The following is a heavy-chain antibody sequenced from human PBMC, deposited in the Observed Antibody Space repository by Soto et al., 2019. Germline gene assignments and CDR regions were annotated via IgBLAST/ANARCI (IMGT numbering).Heavy chain of an antibody. Sequence: EVQLVESGGGLVKPGGSLRLSCAASGFTFSSYSMNWVRQAPGKGLEWVSSISSSSSYIYYADSVKGRFTISRDNAKNSLYLPTNSLRAEDTAVYYCARDLTTGTRYFDYWGQGTLVTVSS. CDR2: ISSSSSYI. J-gene: IGHJ4*02. CDR1: GFTFSSYS. D-gene: IGHD6-13*01. CDR3: ARDLTTGTRYFDY. V-gene: IGHV3-21*01.